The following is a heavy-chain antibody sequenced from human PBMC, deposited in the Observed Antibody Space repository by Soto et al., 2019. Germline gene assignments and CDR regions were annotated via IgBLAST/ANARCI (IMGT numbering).Heavy chain of an antibody. J-gene: IGHJ4*02. CDR1: GGSISSSNW. V-gene: IGHV4-4*02. CDR2: IYHSGST. CDR3: ARNSPIYCSSTSCHEGELDY. Sequence: PSETLSLTCAVSGGSISSSNWWIWVRQPPGKGLEWIGEIYHSGSTNYNPSLESRVTISVDKSKNQFSLKLSSVTAADTAVYYCARNSPIYCSSTSCHEGELDYWGQGTLVTVSS. D-gene: IGHD2-2*01.